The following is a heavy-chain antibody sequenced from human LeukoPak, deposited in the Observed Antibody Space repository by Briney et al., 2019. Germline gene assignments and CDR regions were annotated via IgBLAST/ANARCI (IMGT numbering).Heavy chain of an antibody. CDR3: ARAYDFWSGYSNGYYYYMGV. D-gene: IGHD3-3*01. J-gene: IGHJ6*03. V-gene: IGHV1-18*01. CDR2: ISAYNGNT. CDR1: GYTFTSYG. Sequence: ASVKVSCKASGYTFTSYGISWVRQAPGQGLEWMGWISAYNGNTNYAQKLQGRVTMATDTSTSTAYMELRSLRSDDTAVYYCARAYDFWSGYSNGYYYYMGVWGKGTTVTVSS.